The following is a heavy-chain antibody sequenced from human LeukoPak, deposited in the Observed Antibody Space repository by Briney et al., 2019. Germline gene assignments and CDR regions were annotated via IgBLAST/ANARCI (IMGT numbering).Heavy chain of an antibody. CDR3: ASGQAATEAFDI. CDR1: GYTFTSYY. J-gene: IGHJ3*02. D-gene: IGHD6-25*01. Sequence: VASVKVSCKESGYTFTSYYIPLVRDAPGQGLGWVWIINPSGGSTSYAHTFQGRFTVTRDTSTSTVYMQMSSLRAEDTAVYYCASGQAATEAFDIWGQGTMVTVSS. CDR2: INPSGGST. V-gene: IGHV1-46*01.